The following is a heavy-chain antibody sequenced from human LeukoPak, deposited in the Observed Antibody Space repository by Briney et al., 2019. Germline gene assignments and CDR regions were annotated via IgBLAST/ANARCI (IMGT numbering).Heavy chain of an antibody. CDR1: GGTVSRYP. J-gene: IGHJ4*02. D-gene: IGHD4-11*01. V-gene: IGHV1-69*13. Sequence: VSSVKVSCKASGGTVSRYPISWVRQAPGQGLEWMGGIIPIFGTANYAQKFQGRVTITADESTSTAYMELSSLRSDDTAVYYCARDDNYGIFVNVDYWGQGTLVTVSS. CDR3: ARDDNYGIFVNVDY. CDR2: IIPIFGTA.